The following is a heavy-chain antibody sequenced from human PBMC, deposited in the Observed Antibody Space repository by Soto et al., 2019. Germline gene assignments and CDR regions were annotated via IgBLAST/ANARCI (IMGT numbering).Heavy chain of an antibody. D-gene: IGHD6-19*01. Sequence: GGSLRLSCAASGFPFGENAMSWVRQAPGKGLEWVSGISDSGATTYYADSVRGRFTISRDNSKNTLYLQMKSLRAEDSASYYCAKEGTSSGSLDYWGQGALVTVSS. CDR3: AKEGTSSGSLDY. J-gene: IGHJ4*02. CDR1: GFPFGENA. CDR2: ISDSGATT. V-gene: IGHV3-23*01.